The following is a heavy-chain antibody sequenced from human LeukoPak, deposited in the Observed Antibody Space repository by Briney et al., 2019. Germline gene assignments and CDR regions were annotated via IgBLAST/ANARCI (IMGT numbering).Heavy chain of an antibody. Sequence: SETLSLTCTVSGGSISSSSYYWGWIRQPPGKGLEWIGSIYYSGSTYYNPSLKSRVTISVDTSKNQFSLKLSSVTAADTAVYYCARHSRMGYMDVWGKGTTVTVSS. CDR3: ARHSRMGYMDV. J-gene: IGHJ6*03. D-gene: IGHD6-13*01. V-gene: IGHV4-39*01. CDR2: IYYSGST. CDR1: GGSISSSSYY.